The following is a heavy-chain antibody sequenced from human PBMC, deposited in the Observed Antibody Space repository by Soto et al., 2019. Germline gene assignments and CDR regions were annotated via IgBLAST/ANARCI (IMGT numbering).Heavy chain of an antibody. CDR1: RFTFSSYD. J-gene: IGHJ4*02. CDR2: ISGSGGST. Sequence: GGYLRLCCTAHRFTFSSYDIWCVRQAPGKGLEWVSAISGSGGSTYYADSVKGRFTISRDNSDNTLYLQMNRLRAEDTAVYYCAKGRDHSSGTPIRPFYYWGQVNPVTVSS. V-gene: IGHV3-23*01. CDR3: AKGRDHSSGTPIRPFYY. D-gene: IGHD3-10*01.